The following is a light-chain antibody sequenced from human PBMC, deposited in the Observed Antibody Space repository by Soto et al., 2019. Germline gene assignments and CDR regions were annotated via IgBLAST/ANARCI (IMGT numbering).Light chain of an antibody. J-gene: IGLJ3*02. CDR3: SSYAGNNNWV. V-gene: IGLV8-61*01. CDR2: STS. CDR1: SGSVSTRYY. Sequence: QAVVTQEPSFSVSPGGTVTLTCGVSSGSVSTRYYPSWYQQTPGQAPRTLIYSTSTRSSGVPDRFSGSKSGNTASLTVSGLQAEDEADYYCSSYAGNNNWVFGGGTKVTVL.